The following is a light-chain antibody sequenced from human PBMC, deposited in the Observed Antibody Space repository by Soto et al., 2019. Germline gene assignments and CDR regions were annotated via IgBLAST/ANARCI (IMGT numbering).Light chain of an antibody. Sequence: DIQMTQSPSSLSVSVGDRVTMTCRASETISTFLNWYQVKPGKAPKLLIYAASTLQDGVPSRFSGSGSGTDFTPTINSLQPEDFASYYCQQSYDISPITFGQGTRLEN. J-gene: IGKJ5*01. CDR3: QQSYDISPIT. V-gene: IGKV1-39*01. CDR1: ETISTF. CDR2: AAS.